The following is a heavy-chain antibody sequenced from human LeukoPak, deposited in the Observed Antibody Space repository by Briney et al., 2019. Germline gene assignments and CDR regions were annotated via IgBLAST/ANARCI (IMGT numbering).Heavy chain of an antibody. CDR3: ARDVTEADY. V-gene: IGHV3-21*01. D-gene: IGHD2-21*02. CDR1: GFTFSSYS. CDR2: ISSSSSYI. Sequence: PGGSLRLSCAASGFTFSSYSMNWVRRAPGKGLEWVSSISSSSSYIYHADSVKGRFTISRDNAKNSLYLQMSSLRVEDSAVYYCARDVTEADYWGQGTLVTVSS. J-gene: IGHJ4*02.